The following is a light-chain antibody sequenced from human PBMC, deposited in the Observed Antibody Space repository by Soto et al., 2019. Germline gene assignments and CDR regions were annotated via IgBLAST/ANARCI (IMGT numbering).Light chain of an antibody. Sequence: QSVLAQPASVSGSLGQSITMSCSGTTNDVGYYDYVSWYQQHPGKDPKLVIFEVTYRPSGVSSRFSGSKSGNTASLTVSGLQAEDEGDYYCSSYTTSRTVVFGGGTKLTVL. CDR3: SSYTTSRTVV. V-gene: IGLV2-14*01. J-gene: IGLJ2*01. CDR2: EVT. CDR1: TNDVGYYDY.